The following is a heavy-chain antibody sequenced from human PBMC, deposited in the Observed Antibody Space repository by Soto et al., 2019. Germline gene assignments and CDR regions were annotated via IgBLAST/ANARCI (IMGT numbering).Heavy chain of an antibody. CDR1: GFVFKDSS. J-gene: IGHJ4*02. V-gene: IGHV3-73*01. D-gene: IGHD6-25*01. CDR3: TRLIGAAQDY. CDR2: IRDRAYNYAT. Sequence: EVLLVESGGGVVQPGGSLKLSCAASGFVFKDSSIHWVRQASGKGLEWVGRIRDRAYNYATAYTASVKGRFTVSRDDSNNTAYLQMDSLKTEDTASYYCTRLIGAAQDYWGQGTLVTVSS.